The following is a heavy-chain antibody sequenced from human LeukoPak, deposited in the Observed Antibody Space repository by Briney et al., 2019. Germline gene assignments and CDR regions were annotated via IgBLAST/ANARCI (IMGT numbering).Heavy chain of an antibody. CDR1: GFTFSSYT. J-gene: IGHJ3*02. Sequence: GGSLRLSCAASGFTFSSYTINWVRQAPGRGLVWVSRINSDGRRTSYADSVKGRFTISRDNAKNTLYLQMNSLRAEDTAVYYCARDYSHAFDIWGQGTMVTVSS. D-gene: IGHD4-11*01. CDR2: INSDGRRT. CDR3: ARDYSHAFDI. V-gene: IGHV3-74*01.